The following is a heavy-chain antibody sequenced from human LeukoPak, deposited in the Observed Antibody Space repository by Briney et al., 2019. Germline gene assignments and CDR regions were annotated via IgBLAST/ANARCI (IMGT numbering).Heavy chain of an antibody. CDR2: IYSEGNT. V-gene: IGHV3-66*01. CDR3: ASSSWDD. D-gene: IGHD6-13*01. CDR1: GFTVSSKY. J-gene: IGHJ4*02. Sequence: GGSLRLSCAASGFTVSSKYMSWVRRPPGTGLEWVSVIYSEGNTYYADSVKGRFTISRDNSKNTVYLQMNSLRAEDTAVYYCASSSWDDWGQGTLVTVSS.